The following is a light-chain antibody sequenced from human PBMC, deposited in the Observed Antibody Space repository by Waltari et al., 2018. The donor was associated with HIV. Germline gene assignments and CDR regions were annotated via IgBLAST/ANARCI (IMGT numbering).Light chain of an antibody. V-gene: IGLV2-14*03. CDR3: ASYRYSTKSYV. Sequence: QSALTQPASVSGSPGQSITISCIGTSNDVGGYNHVSWYQRHPGKVTKCLICDVTNLPSGVSNRFYGAKSGNTAFLAISRRRAEDEADYYCASYRYSTKSYVFETGTTVTVL. J-gene: IGLJ1*01. CDR2: DVT. CDR1: SNDVGGYNH.